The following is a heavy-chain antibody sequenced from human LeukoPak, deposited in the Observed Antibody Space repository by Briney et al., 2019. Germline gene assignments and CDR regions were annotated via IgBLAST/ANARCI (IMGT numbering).Heavy chain of an antibody. V-gene: IGHV3-20*04. CDR2: INWNGGST. D-gene: IGHD3-10*01. J-gene: IGHJ4*02. CDR1: GFTFDDYG. CDR3: ARDRRYYGSGSYYKYYFDY. Sequence: GGSLRLSCAASGFTFDDYGMSWVRQAPGKGLEWVSGINWNGGSTGYADSVKGRFTISRDNAKNSLYLQMNSLRAEDTALYYCARDRRYYGSGSYYKYYFDYWGQGTLVTVSS.